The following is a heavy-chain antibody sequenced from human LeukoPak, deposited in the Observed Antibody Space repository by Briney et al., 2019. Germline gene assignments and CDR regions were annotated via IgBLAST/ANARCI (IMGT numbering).Heavy chain of an antibody. D-gene: IGHD2-15*01. V-gene: IGHV4-39*01. CDR3: ARLPGGSGGLS. CDR1: GGSIGSTGQY. J-gene: IGHJ4*02. Sequence: SETLSLTCTVSGGSIGSTGQYWVWIRQPPGKGLDWIGSIYYSGTTYYNPSLKSQVTISEDTSNNQFSLKLLSVTAADTAVYYCARLPGGSGGLSWGQRSLVTLSS. CDR2: IYYSGTT.